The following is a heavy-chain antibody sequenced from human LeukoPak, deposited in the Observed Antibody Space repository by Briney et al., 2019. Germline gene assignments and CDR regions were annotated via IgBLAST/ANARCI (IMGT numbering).Heavy chain of an antibody. CDR2: VSGYTGNT. V-gene: IGHV1-18*01. Sequence: VASVKVSCKASGYTFTSYGVSWVRQAPGQGLEWMGWVSGYTGNTNYAERFQGRVTMTTDTSTSTVYLELTSLRSDDTAVYYCARGEVSASLYYFDFWDQGTLVTVS. J-gene: IGHJ4*02. CDR3: ARGEVSASLYYFDF. D-gene: IGHD2-2*01. CDR1: GYTFTSYG.